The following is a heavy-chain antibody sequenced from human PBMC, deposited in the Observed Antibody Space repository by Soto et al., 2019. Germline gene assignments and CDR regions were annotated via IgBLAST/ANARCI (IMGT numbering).Heavy chain of an antibody. D-gene: IGHD3-22*01. V-gene: IGHV1-46*01. CDR1: GYTFTNYY. Sequence: VASVKVSCKASGYTFTNYYMHWVRQAPGQGLEWMGMINPRGGRTTYPQKFQDRVTMTTDTSTSTIYMDLSSLRSEDTAVYYCARDQLYYNDISGRPLNAFDVWGQGTMVTVSS. CDR3: ARDQLYYNDISGRPLNAFDV. J-gene: IGHJ3*01. CDR2: INPRGGRT.